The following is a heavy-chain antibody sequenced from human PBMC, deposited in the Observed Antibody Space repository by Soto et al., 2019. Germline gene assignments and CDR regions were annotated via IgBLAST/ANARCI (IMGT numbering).Heavy chain of an antibody. CDR3: AKAWAPSGVRSGAFGV. J-gene: IGHJ3*01. Sequence: EVQLLDSGGDLVQPGGSLRLSCAASGFTFSTYAINWVRQAPGKGLEWVSGISASGGGTYYADSVKGRFTISRVNSKEELEQQMNTLNGEDTAVYYRAKAWAPSGVRSGAFGVWGQGTMVTVSS. CDR1: GFTFSTYA. CDR2: ISASGGGT. V-gene: IGHV3-23*01. D-gene: IGHD3-22*01.